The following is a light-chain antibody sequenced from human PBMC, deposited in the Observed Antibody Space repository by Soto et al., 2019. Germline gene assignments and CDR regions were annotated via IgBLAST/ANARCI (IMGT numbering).Light chain of an antibody. V-gene: IGKV3-20*01. J-gene: IGKJ4*01. CDR1: QSVSSSY. CDR2: GAS. Sequence: EIVLTQSPGTLSLSPGERATLSCRASQSVSSSYLAWYQQKPGQAPRLLIYGASSRATGIPDRFSGSGSGTDFTLTISRLEPEDFAVYYCQQYGSSPQASLTFGGGTRWISN. CDR3: QQYGSSPQASLT.